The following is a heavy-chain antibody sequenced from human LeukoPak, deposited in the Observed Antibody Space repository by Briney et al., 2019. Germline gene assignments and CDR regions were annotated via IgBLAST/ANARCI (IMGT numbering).Heavy chain of an antibody. V-gene: IGHV3-20*04. CDR3: AKRADSSAHSFDY. Sequence: GGSLRLSCAASGFTFDDYGMSWVRQAPGKGLEWVSGINWNGGSTGYADSVKGRFTISRDNAKNSLYLQMDSLRVEDTAVYYCAKRADSSAHSFDYWGQGTRVTVSS. CDR2: INWNGGST. D-gene: IGHD3-22*01. CDR1: GFTFDDYG. J-gene: IGHJ4*02.